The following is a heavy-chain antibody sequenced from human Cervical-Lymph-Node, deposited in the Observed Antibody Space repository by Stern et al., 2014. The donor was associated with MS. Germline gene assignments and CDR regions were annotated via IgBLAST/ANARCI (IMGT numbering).Heavy chain of an antibody. CDR2: VGWNSVAI. V-gene: IGHV3-9*01. Sequence: EVQLVESGGGLVRPGRSLRLSCAASGFTFNDYAMHWVRQAPGKGLEWVASVGWNSVAIDYADSVKGRFTISRDNAENFLYLQMNSLRPEDTAFYYCAKRVFREWYFDLWGRGTLVTVSS. J-gene: IGHJ2*01. CDR1: GFTFNDYA. CDR3: AKRVFREWYFDL.